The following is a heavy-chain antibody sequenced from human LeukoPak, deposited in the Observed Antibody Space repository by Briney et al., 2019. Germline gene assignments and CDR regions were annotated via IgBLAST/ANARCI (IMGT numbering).Heavy chain of an antibody. V-gene: IGHV4-4*07. J-gene: IGHJ4*02. D-gene: IGHD3-9*01. CDR2: IYTSGST. CDR1: GGSISSYY. CDR3: AREYYDILTGYYYFDY. Sequence: SETLSLTCTDSGGSISSYYWSWIRQPAGKGLEWIGRIYTSGSTNYNPSLKSRVTMSVDTSKNQFSLKLSSVTAADTAVYYCAREYYDILTGYYYFDYWGQGTLVTVSS.